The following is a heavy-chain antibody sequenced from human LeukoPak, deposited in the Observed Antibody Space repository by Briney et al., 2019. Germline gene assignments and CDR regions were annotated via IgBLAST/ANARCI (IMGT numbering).Heavy chain of an antibody. CDR3: AKDLYSSSWRYYFDY. J-gene: IGHJ4*02. CDR1: GFTFSSYS. D-gene: IGHD6-13*01. V-gene: IGHV3-48*01. Sequence: GGSLRLSCAASGFTFSSYSMNWVRQAPGKGLEWVSYISSSSSTIYYADSVKGRFTISRDNAKNSLYLQMNSLRAEDTAVYYCAKDLYSSSWRYYFDYWGQGTLVTVSS. CDR2: ISSSSSTI.